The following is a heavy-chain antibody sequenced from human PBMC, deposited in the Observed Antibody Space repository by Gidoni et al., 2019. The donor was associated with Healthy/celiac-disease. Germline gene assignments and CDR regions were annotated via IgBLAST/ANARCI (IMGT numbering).Heavy chain of an antibody. J-gene: IGHJ5*02. CDR1: GCPFIRYG. D-gene: IGHD5-12*01. V-gene: IGHV3-33*01. CDR2: IWYDGSNK. Sequence: QVQLVESGGGVVQPGRALSLFCAAFGCPFIRYGMHWVRQAQGKGLEWVAVIWYDGSNKYYADSVKGRFTISRDNSKNTLYLQMNSLRAEDTAVYYCARDGYSGYPNNWFDPWGQGTLVTVSS. CDR3: ARDGYSGYPNNWFDP.